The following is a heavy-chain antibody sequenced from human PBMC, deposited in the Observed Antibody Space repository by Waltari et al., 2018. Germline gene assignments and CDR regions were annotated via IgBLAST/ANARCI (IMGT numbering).Heavy chain of an antibody. D-gene: IGHD3-9*01. Sequence: QMQLQESGPGLVTPSETLSLTCTVSGGSISSYYWSWIRQPAGKGLEWIGRIYTSGSTNYNPSLKSRVTMSVDTSKNQFSLKLSSVTAADTAVDYCARVRYFDWSEYYYYMDVWGKGTTVTVSS. J-gene: IGHJ6*03. CDR1: GGSISSYY. CDR2: IYTSGST. V-gene: IGHV4-4*07. CDR3: ARVRYFDWSEYYYYMDV.